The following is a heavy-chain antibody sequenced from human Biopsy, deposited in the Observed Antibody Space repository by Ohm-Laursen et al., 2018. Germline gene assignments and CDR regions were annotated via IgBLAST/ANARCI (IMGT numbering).Heavy chain of an antibody. V-gene: IGHV4-39*01. D-gene: IGHD6-6*01. CDR1: GGSINSNDYY. J-gene: IGHJ6*02. Sequence: GTLSLTCSVAGGSINSNDYYWGWIRQTPGEGLQWIGSLYHNGHTYENPSLRSRLTLSIDKSKNLFSLRLSSVTAADTAVYYCARHRSSSARNYYHDMDVWGQGTTVTVSS. CDR3: ARHRSSSARNYYHDMDV. CDR2: LYHNGHT.